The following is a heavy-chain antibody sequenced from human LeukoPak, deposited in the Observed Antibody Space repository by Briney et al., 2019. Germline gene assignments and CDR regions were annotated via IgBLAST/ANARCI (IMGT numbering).Heavy chain of an antibody. D-gene: IGHD6-19*01. Sequence: GGSLRLSCAASGFTFSSYAMSWVRQAPGKGLEWVSAISGSGGSTYYADSVKGRFTISRDNSKNTLYLQMNSLRAEDTAVYYCARASIAVAGKTWASFDYWGQGTLVTVSS. CDR1: GFTFSSYA. V-gene: IGHV3-23*01. J-gene: IGHJ4*02. CDR2: ISGSGGST. CDR3: ARASIAVAGKTWASFDY.